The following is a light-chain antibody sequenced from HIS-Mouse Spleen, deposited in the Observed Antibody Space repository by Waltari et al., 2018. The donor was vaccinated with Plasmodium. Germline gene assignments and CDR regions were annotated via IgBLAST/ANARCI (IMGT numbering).Light chain of an antibody. V-gene: IGKV4-1*01. J-gene: IGKJ2*01. CDR2: WAS. CDR1: QSVLYSSNNKNH. CDR3: QQYYSTPPYT. Sequence: DIVMTQSPDSLAVSLGERATINCKSSQSVLYSSNNKNHLAGYQQKPGQPPKLLIYWASTRESGVPDRFSGSGSGTDFTLTISSLQAEDVAVYYCQQYYSTPPYTFGQGTKLEIK.